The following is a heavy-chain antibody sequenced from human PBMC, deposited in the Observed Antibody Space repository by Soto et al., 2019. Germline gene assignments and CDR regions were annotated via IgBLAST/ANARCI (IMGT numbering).Heavy chain of an antibody. Sequence: SVKVSCKASGGTFSSYAISWVRQAPGQGLEWMGGIIPIFGTANYAQKFQGRVTITADESTSTAYMELSSLRSEDTAVYYCAREIVVVVAATPDYYYGMDVWGQGTTVTVSS. D-gene: IGHD2-15*01. CDR3: AREIVVVVAATPDYYYGMDV. J-gene: IGHJ6*02. CDR1: GGTFSSYA. CDR2: IIPIFGTA. V-gene: IGHV1-69*13.